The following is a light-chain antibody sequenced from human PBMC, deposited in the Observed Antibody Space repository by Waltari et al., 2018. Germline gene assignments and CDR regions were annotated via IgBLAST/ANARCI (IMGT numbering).Light chain of an antibody. CDR3: CAYAGSAI. V-gene: IGLV2-11*01. CDR1: SSDFGRYNS. Sequence: QSALTQPHSVSASPGPPVTISCTGTSSDFGRYNSVCWYQQHPGKAPRLMIYDVNKRPSGVPDRFSGSKSGNTASLTISGLQAEDEADYYCCAYAGSAIFGGGTELTVL. J-gene: IGLJ2*01. CDR2: DVN.